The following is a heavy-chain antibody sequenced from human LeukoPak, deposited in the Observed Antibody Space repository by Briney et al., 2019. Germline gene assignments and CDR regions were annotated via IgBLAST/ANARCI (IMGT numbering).Heavy chain of an antibody. CDR3: ARGERTYYDFWSGYWGSNWFDP. V-gene: IGHV1-18*01. CDR1: GYTFTSYG. J-gene: IGHJ5*02. D-gene: IGHD3-3*01. Sequence: GASVKVSCKASGYTFTSYGISWVRQAPGQGLEWMGWISAYNGNTNYAQKLQGRVTMTTDTSTSTAYMELSSLRSEDTAVYYCARGERTYYDFWSGYWGSNWFDPWGQGTLVTVSS. CDR2: ISAYNGNT.